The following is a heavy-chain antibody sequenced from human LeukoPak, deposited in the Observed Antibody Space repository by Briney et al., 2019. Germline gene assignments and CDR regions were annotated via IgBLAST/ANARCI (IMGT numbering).Heavy chain of an antibody. CDR2: IYHSGST. V-gene: IGHV4-39*07. D-gene: IGHD6-19*01. CDR3: ARGYSSGWSDY. CDR1: GGSIGSGGYY. J-gene: IGHJ4*02. Sequence: SETLSLTCTVSGGSIGSGGYYWSWIRQPPGRGLEWIGSIYHSGSTYYNPSLKSRVTISVDTSKNQFSLKLSSVTAADTAVYYCARGYSSGWSDYWGQGTLVTVSS.